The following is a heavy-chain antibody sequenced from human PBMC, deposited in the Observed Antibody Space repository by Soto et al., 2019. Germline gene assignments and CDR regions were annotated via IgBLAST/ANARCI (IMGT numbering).Heavy chain of an antibody. J-gene: IGHJ4*02. CDR3: AGRAAAAGQFDC. Sequence: QVQLQESGPGLVKPSETLSLSCTVSGGSISSYYWSWIRQPPGKGLEWIGFISYSGSTNYNPSLKSRVTISVDTSKNHFSLKLSSVTAADTAVYYCAGRAAAAGQFDCWGQGTLVTVSS. CDR1: GGSISSYY. CDR2: ISYSGST. D-gene: IGHD6-13*01. V-gene: IGHV4-59*01.